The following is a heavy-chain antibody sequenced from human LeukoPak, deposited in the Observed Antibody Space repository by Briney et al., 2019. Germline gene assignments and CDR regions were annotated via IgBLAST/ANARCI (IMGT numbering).Heavy chain of an antibody. CDR2: MNPNSGNT. V-gene: IGHV1-8*01. CDR3: ARPISSSWGNWFDP. Sequence: ASVKVSCTASGYTFTSYDINWVRQATGQGLEWMGWMNPNSGNTGYAQKFQGRVTMTRNTSISTAYMELSSLRSEDTAVYYCARPISSSWGNWFDPWGQGTLVTVSS. D-gene: IGHD6-13*01. J-gene: IGHJ5*02. CDR1: GYTFTSYD.